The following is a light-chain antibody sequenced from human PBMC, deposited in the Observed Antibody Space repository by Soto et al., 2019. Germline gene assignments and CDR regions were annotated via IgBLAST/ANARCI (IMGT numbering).Light chain of an antibody. CDR3: QQRSNWPPIT. CDR2: EAS. Sequence: EIVLTQSPATLSLSPGERATLSCRASQSVSSYLAWYQQKPGQAPRLLIYEASNRATGIPARFSGSGSGTDFTLTISSLEPEDFAVYDCQQRSNWPPITFGQGTRLEIK. J-gene: IGKJ5*01. V-gene: IGKV3-11*01. CDR1: QSVSSY.